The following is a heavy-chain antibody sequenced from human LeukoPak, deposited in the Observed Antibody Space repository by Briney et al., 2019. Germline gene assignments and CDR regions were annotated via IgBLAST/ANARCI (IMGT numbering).Heavy chain of an antibody. V-gene: IGHV4-59*02. J-gene: IGHJ5*02. CDR3: ARSITGTTPNWFDP. Sequence: SETLSLTCVVSGGSVSGYYWGWIRQPPGRGLEWIGYVYYSGSTNYNPSFKSRITISVDTSRNQFSLQLSSVTAADTAVYYCARSITGTTPNWFDPWGQGTLVTVSS. CDR2: VYYSGST. CDR1: GGSVSGYY. D-gene: IGHD1-20*01.